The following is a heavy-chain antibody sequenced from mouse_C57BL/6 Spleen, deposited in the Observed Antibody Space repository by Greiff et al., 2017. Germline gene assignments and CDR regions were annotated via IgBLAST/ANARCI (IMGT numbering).Heavy chain of an antibody. CDR2: ISSGSSTI. D-gene: IGHD1-1*01. J-gene: IGHJ4*01. Sequence: EVKLMESGGGLVKPGGSLKLSCAASGFTFSDYGMHWVRQAPEKGLEWVAYISSGSSTIYYADTVKGRFTISRDNAKNTLFLQMTSLRSEDTAMYYCARPLITTVVASYYYAMDYWGQGTSVTVSS. CDR3: ARPLITTVVASYYYAMDY. CDR1: GFTFSDYG. V-gene: IGHV5-17*01.